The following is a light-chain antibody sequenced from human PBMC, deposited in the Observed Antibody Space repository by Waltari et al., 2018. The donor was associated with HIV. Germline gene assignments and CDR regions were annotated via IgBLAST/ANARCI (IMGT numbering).Light chain of an antibody. V-gene: IGLV1-47*01. CDR2: GMN. J-gene: IGLJ3*02. CDR3: AAWDYSLSGWV. Sequence: QSVLTQPPSASGTPGQRVTISCSGSNSNVGISYVYWYQQRPGTTPKLVIYGMNQRPSGVPERFSGSKSGTAVSLVISGIRSEDEADYYCAAWDYSLSGWVFGGGTKLTVL. CDR1: NSNVGISY.